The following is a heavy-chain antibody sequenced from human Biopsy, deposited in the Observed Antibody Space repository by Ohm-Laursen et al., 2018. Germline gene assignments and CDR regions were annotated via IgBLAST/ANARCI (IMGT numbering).Heavy chain of an antibody. D-gene: IGHD4-11*01. CDR2: IYYSVMT. CDR3: ARDSGILNYGNFKYYHYYGMDV. J-gene: IGHJ6*02. V-gene: IGHV4-59*02. CDR1: GDSVTKYY. Sequence: SDTLSLTCPVSGDSVTKYYWSWIRQPPGKGLEWIGHIYYSVMTNYNPSPQSRVSISVDTSRNQVSLTLSSVTAADTAVYYCARDSGILNYGNFKYYHYYGMDVCGQGTRVTVSS.